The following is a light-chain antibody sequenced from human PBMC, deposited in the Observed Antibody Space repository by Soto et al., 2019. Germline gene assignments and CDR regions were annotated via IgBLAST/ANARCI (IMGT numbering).Light chain of an antibody. V-gene: IGKV3-15*01. J-gene: IGKJ4*01. CDR1: QNVYSN. Sequence: EIVMTQSPATLSASPGEGATLSCKAGQNVYSNLAWYQQRPGQPPRLLIYDASTRATGISARFSGSGYGTEFTLTISSLQSEGFAVYFCQQCRNWPLTFGGGTKVDIK. CDR3: QQCRNWPLT. CDR2: DAS.